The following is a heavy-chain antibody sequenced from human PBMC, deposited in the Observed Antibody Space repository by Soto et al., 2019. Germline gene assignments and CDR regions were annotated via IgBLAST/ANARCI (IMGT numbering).Heavy chain of an antibody. CDR2: ISYHGSNI. CDR1: GFTFSGYA. CDR3: AKDIRHCSSTSCQWAYFDY. Sequence: GGSLRLSCAASGFTFSGYAMHWVRQAPGKGLEWVAVISYHGSNIYYADSVKGRFTISRDNSKNTLYLQMNSLSAEDTAVYYCAKDIRHCSSTSCQWAYFDYWGQGTLVTVSS. J-gene: IGHJ4*02. V-gene: IGHV3-30*18. D-gene: IGHD2-2*01.